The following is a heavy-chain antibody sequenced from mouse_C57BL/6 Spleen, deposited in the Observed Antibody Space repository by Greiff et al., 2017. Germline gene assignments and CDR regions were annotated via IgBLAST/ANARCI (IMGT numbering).Heavy chain of an antibody. CDR2: IDPSDSYT. V-gene: IGHV1-69*01. CDR3: ARGEINTVVAPKVGYFDV. Sequence: QVQLKQPGAELVMPGASVKLSCKASGYTFTSYWMHWVKQRPGQGLEWIGEIDPSDSYTNYNQKFKGKSTLTVDKSSSTAYMQLSSLTSADSAVYYCARGEINTVVAPKVGYFDVWGTGTTVTVSS. D-gene: IGHD1-1*01. CDR1: GYTFTSYW. J-gene: IGHJ1*03.